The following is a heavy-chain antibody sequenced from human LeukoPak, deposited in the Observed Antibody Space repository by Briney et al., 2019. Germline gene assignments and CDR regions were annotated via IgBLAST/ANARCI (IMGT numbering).Heavy chain of an antibody. CDR1: GFTFTGYW. J-gene: IGHJ6*03. CDR3: ARAPDSGWYGEPYYYYFMDV. D-gene: IGHD6-19*01. CDR2: INQDGSEK. Sequence: PGGSLRLSCAASGFTFTGYWIYWVRQAPGKGLEWVANINQDGSEKSYVDSVKGRFTISRDNAKKSVYLQMNSLRAEDTAVYYCARAPDSGWYGEPYYYYFMDVWGKGTTVTVSS. V-gene: IGHV3-7*01.